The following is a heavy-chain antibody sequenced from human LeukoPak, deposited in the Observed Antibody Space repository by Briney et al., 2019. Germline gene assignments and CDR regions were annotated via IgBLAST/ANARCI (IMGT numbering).Heavy chain of an antibody. V-gene: IGHV3-9*01. Sequence: PGGSLRLSCAASGFTFDDYAMHWVRQAPGKGLEWVSGLSWNSGDIGYADSVKGRFTISRDNAKNSLYLQMNSLRAEDTALYYCVKDVGQQQGHFHYWGQGTLDTVSS. CDR2: LSWNSGDI. CDR3: VKDVGQQQGHFHY. J-gene: IGHJ4*02. CDR1: GFTFDDYA. D-gene: IGHD6-13*01.